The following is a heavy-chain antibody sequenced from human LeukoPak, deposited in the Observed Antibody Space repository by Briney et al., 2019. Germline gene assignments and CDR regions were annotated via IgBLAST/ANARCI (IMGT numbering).Heavy chain of an antibody. Sequence: PSGTLSLTCAVSGGSISSSNWWSWVRQPPGKGLEWIGEIYHSGSTNYNPSLKSRVTISVDKSKNQFSLKLSSVTAADTAVYYCARYSPEGIAARRNYGMDVWGQGTTVTVSS. CDR3: ARYSPEGIAARRNYGMDV. CDR2: IYHSGST. CDR1: GGSISSSNW. J-gene: IGHJ6*02. D-gene: IGHD6-6*01. V-gene: IGHV4-4*02.